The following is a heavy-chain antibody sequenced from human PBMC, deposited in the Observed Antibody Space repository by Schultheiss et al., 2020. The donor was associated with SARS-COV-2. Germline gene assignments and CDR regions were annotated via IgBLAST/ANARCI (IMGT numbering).Heavy chain of an antibody. CDR1: GFTFSSYA. V-gene: IGHV3-23*01. Sequence: GGSLRLSCAASGFTFSSYAMSWVRQAPGKGLEWVSVISGSGGSTYYADSVKGRFTISRDNSKNTLYLQMNSLRAEDTAVYYCAKDVGIAVAVSVDWGQGTLVTVSS. CDR3: AKDVGIAVAVSVD. D-gene: IGHD6-19*01. J-gene: IGHJ4*02. CDR2: ISGSGGST.